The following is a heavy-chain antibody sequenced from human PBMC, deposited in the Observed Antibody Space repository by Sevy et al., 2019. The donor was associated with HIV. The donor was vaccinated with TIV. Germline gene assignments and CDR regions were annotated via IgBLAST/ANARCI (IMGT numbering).Heavy chain of an antibody. CDR1: GFTVSSNY. V-gene: IGHV3-53*01. CDR3: ARDDVTYYYDSSGYYTSGYGMDV. CDR2: IYSGDRT. J-gene: IGHJ6*02. D-gene: IGHD3-22*01. Sequence: GGSLRLSCAASGFTVSSNYMSWVRQAPGKGLEWVSGIYSGDRTDYAVSVKGRFTISRDNSKNTLYLQMNSLRAEDTELDYCARDDVTYYYDSSGYYTSGYGMDVWGQGTTVTVSS.